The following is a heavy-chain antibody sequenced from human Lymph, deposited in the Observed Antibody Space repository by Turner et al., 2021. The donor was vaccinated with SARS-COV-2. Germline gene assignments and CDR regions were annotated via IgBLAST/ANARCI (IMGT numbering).Heavy chain of an antibody. CDR2: IWFDGSNK. Sequence: QVQLVESGGGVVQPGRSLRLPCAASGLTFSSYGMHWVRQAPGKGLEWVAFIWFDGSNKYYADSVKGRFTISRDNSKNTLYLQMNSLRAEDTAVYYCARDRAGSSGWYDSYFDYWGQGTLVTVSS. V-gene: IGHV3-33*01. J-gene: IGHJ4*02. CDR3: ARDRAGSSGWYDSYFDY. D-gene: IGHD6-19*01. CDR1: GLTFSSYG.